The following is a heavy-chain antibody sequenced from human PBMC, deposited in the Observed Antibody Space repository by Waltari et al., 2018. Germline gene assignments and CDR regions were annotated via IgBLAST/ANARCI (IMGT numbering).Heavy chain of an antibody. CDR3: AKTPYYDFWSGYIPSYFDY. CDR1: GFTFSSYA. Sequence: EVQLLESGGGLVQPGGSLRLSCAASGFTFSSYAMSWVRQAPGKGLEWVSAISGSGGSTYYADSVKGRFTISRDNSKNTLYLQMNSLRAEDTAVYYCAKTPYYDFWSGYIPSYFDYWGQGTLVTVSS. CDR2: ISGSGGST. J-gene: IGHJ4*02. V-gene: IGHV3-23*01. D-gene: IGHD3-3*01.